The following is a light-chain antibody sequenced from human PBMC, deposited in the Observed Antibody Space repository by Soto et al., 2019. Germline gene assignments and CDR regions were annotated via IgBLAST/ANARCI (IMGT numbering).Light chain of an antibody. Sequence: QLVLTQSPSASASLGASVKLTCTLSSGHSNFAIAWHQQQPDRGPRYLMKVNTDGSHDKGDGIPDRFSGSTSGAERYLTISSLQSEDEADYYCQTWGTGTHVVFGGGTKVTV. V-gene: IGLV4-69*01. CDR2: VNTDGSH. CDR1: SGHSNFA. CDR3: QTWGTGTHVV. J-gene: IGLJ2*01.